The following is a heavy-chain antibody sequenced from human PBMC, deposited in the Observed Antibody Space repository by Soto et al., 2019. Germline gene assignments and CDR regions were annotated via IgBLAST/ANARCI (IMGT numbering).Heavy chain of an antibody. CDR1: GGSISSGGYY. Sequence: SETLSLTCTVSGGSISSGGYYWSWIRQHPGKGLELIGYIYYSGSTYYNPSLKSRVTISVDTSKNQFSLKLSSVTAADTAVYYCARNDYYDSSGSLNYYFDYWGQGTLVTVSS. CDR3: ARNDYYDSSGSLNYYFDY. J-gene: IGHJ4*02. V-gene: IGHV4-31*03. D-gene: IGHD3-22*01. CDR2: IYYSGST.